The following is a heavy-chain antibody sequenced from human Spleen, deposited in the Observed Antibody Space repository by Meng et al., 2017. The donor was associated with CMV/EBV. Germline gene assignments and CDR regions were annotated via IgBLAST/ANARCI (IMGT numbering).Heavy chain of an antibody. D-gene: IGHD2-2*01. J-gene: IGHJ6*02. CDR2: ISHSGNT. CDR1: GGSFSGYY. CDR3: ARGRCSSTSCYPPAVSGMDV. Sequence: SETLSLTCGVSGGSFSGYYWTWIRQAPGKGLEWIGQISHSGNTNYNPSLKSRVTILGDTSKTQVSLKLSPVTAADTAVYYCARGRCSSTSCYPPAVSGMDVWGQGTTVTVSS. V-gene: IGHV4-34*01.